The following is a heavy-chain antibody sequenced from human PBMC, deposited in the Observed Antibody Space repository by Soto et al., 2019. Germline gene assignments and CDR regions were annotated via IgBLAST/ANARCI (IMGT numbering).Heavy chain of an antibody. Sequence: ASVKVCCKASGFTFITYDFRWVRQAAGQGLEWMGWMNPNNGNAGFAQKFRGRINMTRNTSISTAYLELSSLRSDDSAVYFCARRKERSGPYYLDLWGQGTQVTVSS. V-gene: IGHV1-8*01. D-gene: IGHD6-25*01. CDR1: GFTFITYD. CDR2: MNPNNGNA. CDR3: ARRKERSGPYYLDL. J-gene: IGHJ4*02.